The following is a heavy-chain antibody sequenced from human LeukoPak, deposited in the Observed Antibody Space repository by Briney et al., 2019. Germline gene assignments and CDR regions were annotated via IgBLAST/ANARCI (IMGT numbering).Heavy chain of an antibody. D-gene: IGHD4-17*01. CDR1: GYSFSNYW. J-gene: IGHJ4*02. V-gene: IGHV5-51*01. CDR2: IYPGGSET. CDR3: ARLTSVTLPFDF. Sequence: GESLRISCKGSGYSFSNYWIGWVRQMPGKGLEWMGNIYPGGSETRYSPSFQGQVTISVDKSTTTAYLQWSRLKVSDTAMYYCARLTSVTLPFDFWGQGTLVTVSS.